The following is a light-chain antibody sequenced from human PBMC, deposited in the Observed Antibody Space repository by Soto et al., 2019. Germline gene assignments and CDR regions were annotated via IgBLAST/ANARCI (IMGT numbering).Light chain of an antibody. Sequence: IVMTQSPATLSVSPGEGATLSCRASQSVRTKLAWYQQKAGQAPRLLIYGASTRASGVSDRFSGSGSGTEYTLTISRLQSEDFVVYYCQKYGGSFITFGQGIRLEIK. CDR2: GAS. CDR3: QKYGGSFIT. V-gene: IGKV3-15*01. J-gene: IGKJ5*01. CDR1: QSVRTK.